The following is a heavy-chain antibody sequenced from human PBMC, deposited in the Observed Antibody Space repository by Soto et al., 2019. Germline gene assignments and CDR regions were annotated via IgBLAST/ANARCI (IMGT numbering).Heavy chain of an antibody. CDR3: ARAGWYRFDY. D-gene: IGHD6-19*01. J-gene: IGHJ4*02. Sequence: EVQLVESGGGLVQPGGSLRLSCAASGFTFSNYWVHWVRQAPGKGLMWVSRINSDGTTINYADSVEGRFTISRDNAKNTLFLQMYSLRVDDTSVYYCARAGWYRFDYWGPGTLVTDSS. V-gene: IGHV3-74*01. CDR1: GFTFSNYW. CDR2: INSDGTTI.